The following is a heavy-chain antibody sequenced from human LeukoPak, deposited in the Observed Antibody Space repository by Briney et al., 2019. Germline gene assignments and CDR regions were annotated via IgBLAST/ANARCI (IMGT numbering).Heavy chain of an antibody. J-gene: IGHJ4*02. V-gene: IGHV4-59*01. Sequence: KPSETLSLTCTVSGGSISSYYWSWIRQPPGKGLEWIGYIYYSGSTNYNPPLKSRVTISVDTSKNQFSLKLSSVTAADTAVYYCARNGYYDSSGYPYYFDYWGQGTLVTVSS. D-gene: IGHD3-22*01. CDR2: IYYSGST. CDR1: GGSISSYY. CDR3: ARNGYYDSSGYPYYFDY.